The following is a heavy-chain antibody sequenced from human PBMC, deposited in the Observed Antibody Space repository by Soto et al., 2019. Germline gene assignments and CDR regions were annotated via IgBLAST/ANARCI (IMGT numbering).Heavy chain of an antibody. CDR3: AKAPVPTIITIFGVVTIDPFDY. Sequence: PGGSLRLSCAASGFTFSSYAMSWVRQAPGKGLEWVSAISGSGGSTYYADSVKGRFTISRDNSKNTLYLQMNSLRAEDTAVYYCAKAPVPTIITIFGVVTIDPFDYWGQGTLVTVSS. CDR2: ISGSGGST. CDR1: GFTFSSYA. D-gene: IGHD3-3*01. J-gene: IGHJ4*02. V-gene: IGHV3-23*01.